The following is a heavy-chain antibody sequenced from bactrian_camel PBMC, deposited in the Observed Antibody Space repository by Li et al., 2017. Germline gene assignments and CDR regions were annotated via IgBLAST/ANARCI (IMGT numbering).Heavy chain of an antibody. J-gene: IGHJ4*01. Sequence: HVQLVESGGGSVQAGGSLRLSCGASGATYTIHCMSWFRQAPGPGKGRERITIINPSGTYTWYAEPVKGRFTISKDNAKNTPYLQMNMLKPSDTATYYCAARGCYQYRYNYWGQGTQVTVS. CDR3: AARGCYQYRYNY. CDR2: INPSGTYT. D-gene: IGHD3*01. CDR1: GATYTIHC. V-gene: IGHV3S1*01.